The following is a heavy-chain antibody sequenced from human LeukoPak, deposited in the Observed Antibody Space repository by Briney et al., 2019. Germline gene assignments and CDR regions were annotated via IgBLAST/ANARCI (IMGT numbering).Heavy chain of an antibody. V-gene: IGHV4-34*01. J-gene: IGHJ4*02. Sequence: PSETLSLTCAVYGGSFSGYYRSWIRQPPGKGLEWIGEINHSGSTNYNPSLKSRVTISVDTSKNQFSLKLSSVTAADAAVYYCARGGWESSSSWYHYWGQGTLVTVSS. CDR3: ARGGWESSSSWYHY. CDR1: GGSFSGYY. CDR2: INHSGST. D-gene: IGHD6-13*01.